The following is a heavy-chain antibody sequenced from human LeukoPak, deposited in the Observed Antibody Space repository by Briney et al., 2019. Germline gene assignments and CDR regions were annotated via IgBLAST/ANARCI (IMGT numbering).Heavy chain of an antibody. D-gene: IGHD5-12*01. Sequence: GGSLRLSCAASGFTFSSHAMSWVRQAPGKGLEWVSGLIENGVTTYYADSVKGRFTISRDNYRNTMYLQMNSLRAEDTAVYYCTRHTSGHDWGDYYGMDVWGQGTTVTVSS. V-gene: IGHV3-23*01. CDR1: GFTFSSHA. CDR3: TRHTSGHDWGDYYGMDV. CDR2: LIENGVTT. J-gene: IGHJ6*02.